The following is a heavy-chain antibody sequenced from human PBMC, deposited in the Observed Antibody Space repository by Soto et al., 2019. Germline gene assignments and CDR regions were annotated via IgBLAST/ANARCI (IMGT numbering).Heavy chain of an antibody. D-gene: IGHD5-18*01. CDR2: IIPIFGTA. V-gene: IGHV1-69*12. Sequence: QVQLVQSGAEVKKPGSSVKVSCKASGGTFSSYAISWVRQAPGQGLEWMGGIIPIFGTANYAQKFQGRATITADESTGTAYVELSSLRSEDPAVYDCAGGDCVDTARVDYWGQGALVTVSS. J-gene: IGHJ4*02. CDR1: GGTFSSYA. CDR3: AGGDCVDTARVDY.